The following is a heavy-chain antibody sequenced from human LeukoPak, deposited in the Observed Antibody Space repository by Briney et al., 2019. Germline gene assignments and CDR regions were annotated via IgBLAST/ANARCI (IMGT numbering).Heavy chain of an antibody. V-gene: IGHV3-11*01. CDR2: ISGSGSDL. D-gene: IGHD3-22*01. J-gene: IGHJ6*02. CDR1: GFSFSDYY. CDR3: ARSIGYYYTMDV. Sequence: GGSLRLSCVACGFSFSDYYMSWIRQAPGRGLERISYISGSGSDLYYADSVKGRFTISRDNANNSLYLQMNSLRAEDTAVYYCARSIGYYYTMDVWGQGTTVTVSS.